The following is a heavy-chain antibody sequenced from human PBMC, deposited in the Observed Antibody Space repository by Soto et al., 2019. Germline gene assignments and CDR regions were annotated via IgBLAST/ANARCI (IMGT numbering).Heavy chain of an antibody. J-gene: IGHJ3*02. V-gene: IGHV4-59*01. CDR2: IYYSGST. Sequence: SETLSLTCTVSGGSISSYYWSWIRQPPGKGLEWIGYIYYSGSTNYNPSLKSRVTISVDTSKNQFSLKLSSVTAADTAVYYCARRPGIAAAGYRGAFDIWGQGTMVTVSS. CDR1: GGSISSYY. CDR3: ARRPGIAAAGYRGAFDI. D-gene: IGHD6-13*01.